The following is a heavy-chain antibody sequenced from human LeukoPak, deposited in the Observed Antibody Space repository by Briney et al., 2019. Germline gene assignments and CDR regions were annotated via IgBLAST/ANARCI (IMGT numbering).Heavy chain of an antibody. Sequence: GGSLRLSCAACGFPFSRYSMNWVRQAPGEGPEWVSSITSSSSNKDYVDSVKGRFTVSRDNAKNSLYLQMDSLRVEDTAVYYCARDPPSRGTRYFDYWGQGILVTVSS. V-gene: IGHV3-21*01. CDR1: GFPFSRYS. CDR2: ITSSSSNK. CDR3: ARDPPSRGTRYFDY. D-gene: IGHD3-16*01. J-gene: IGHJ4*02.